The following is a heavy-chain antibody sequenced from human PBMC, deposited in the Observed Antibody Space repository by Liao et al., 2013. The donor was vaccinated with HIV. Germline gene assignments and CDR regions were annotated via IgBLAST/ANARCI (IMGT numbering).Heavy chain of an antibody. CDR1: GGSITSGTYY. D-gene: IGHD1/OR15-1a*01. Sequence: QLQLQESGPGLVKPSQTLSLTCTVSGGSITSGTYYWSWIRQSAGKGLEWIGRIYTGGSTNYNPSLKSRVTISADTSTNHFYLNLSSVTAADTAVYYCARAYPGNTIHIEYWGPGILVTVSS. CDR3: ARAYPGNTIHIEY. CDR2: IYTGGST. V-gene: IGHV4-61*02. J-gene: IGHJ4*02.